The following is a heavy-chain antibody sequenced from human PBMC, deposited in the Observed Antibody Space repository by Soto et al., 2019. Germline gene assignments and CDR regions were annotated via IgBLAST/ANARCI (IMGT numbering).Heavy chain of an antibody. J-gene: IGHJ4*02. V-gene: IGHV3-30*18. CDR1: GLAFSAYH. Sequence: VKLEDSGGGVVQPGKSLRLSCVVSGLAFSAYHMYWVRQAPGKGLEWLSVISYDAREQFYADSGRGRFTISRNNSRDTPFLQMSNMMVEDPPVYSWAKGLYSSRRYGSAHWGQGTLVIVSS. D-gene: IGHD6-19*01. CDR3: AKGLYSSRRYGSAH. CDR2: ISYDAREQ.